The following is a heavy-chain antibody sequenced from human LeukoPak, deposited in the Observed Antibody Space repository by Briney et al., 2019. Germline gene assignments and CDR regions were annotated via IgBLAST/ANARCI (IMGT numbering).Heavy chain of an antibody. Sequence: ASVKVSCKASGYTFTSYGISWVRQAPGQGLAWVGWISAYNGNTNYAQKLQGRVTMTTDASTSTAYMELRSLRSDDTAVYYCAVIAVVAGRDAFDIWGQGTMVTVSS. D-gene: IGHD6-19*01. J-gene: IGHJ3*02. V-gene: IGHV1-18*01. CDR1: GYTFTSYG. CDR3: AVIAVVAGRDAFDI. CDR2: ISAYNGNT.